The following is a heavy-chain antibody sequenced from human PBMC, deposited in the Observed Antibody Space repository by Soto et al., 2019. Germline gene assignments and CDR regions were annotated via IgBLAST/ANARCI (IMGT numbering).Heavy chain of an antibody. CDR2: ISFDGNII. V-gene: IGHV3-30*16. J-gene: IGHJ4*02. CDR3: ARTFDTITYYFDY. CDR1: EFSFSSYA. D-gene: IGHD3-9*01. Sequence: LRLSCAASEFSFSSYAMHWIRQAPGKGLEWVAVISFDGNIIQYADSVKGRFIISRDNSKNTLYLQMNSLRGEDTAVYYCARTFDTITYYFDYWGQGTLVTVPQ.